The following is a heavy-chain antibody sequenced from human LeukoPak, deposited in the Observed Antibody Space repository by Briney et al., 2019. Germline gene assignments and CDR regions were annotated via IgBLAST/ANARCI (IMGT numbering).Heavy chain of an antibody. CDR2: IDPSGTYT. D-gene: IGHD1-14*01. V-gene: IGHV3-23*01. CDR1: GFTFRNYA. J-gene: IGHJ4*02. CDR3: AKGPKRSDRGYSDY. Sequence: PGGSLRLSCAASGFTFRNYAMSWVRQAPGKGLEWVSGIDPSGTYTYYADSVKGRFTISRDNSKNTLYLQLNSLRAEDTAAYYCAKGPKRSDRGYSDYWGQGTLVTVSS.